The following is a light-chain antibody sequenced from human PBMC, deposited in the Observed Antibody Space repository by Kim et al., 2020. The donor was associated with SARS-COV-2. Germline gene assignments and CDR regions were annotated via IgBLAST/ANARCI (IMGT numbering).Light chain of an antibody. CDR1: QGISNY. Sequence: ASVGDRVTITRRASQGISNYLVWYQQKPGKVPKVLIYPASTLQSGVPSRFSGSGSGTEFTLTISSLQPEDAATYYCQKYSTAPWTFGQGTKVDIK. J-gene: IGKJ1*01. CDR3: QKYSTAPWT. V-gene: IGKV1-27*01. CDR2: PAS.